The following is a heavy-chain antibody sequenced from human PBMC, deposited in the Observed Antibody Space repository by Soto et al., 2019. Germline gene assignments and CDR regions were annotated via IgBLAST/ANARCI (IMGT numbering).Heavy chain of an antibody. CDR2: IYTGGST. Sequence: PGGSLRLSCAASGFTVSSNYMSWVRQAPGKGLEWVSVIYTGGSTYYADSVKGRFTISRDNSKNTLYLQMNSLRAEDTAVYYCERDRIAVAGTYFEYWGHGTLVTVSS. CDR1: GFTVSSNY. D-gene: IGHD6-19*01. V-gene: IGHV3-66*01. CDR3: ERDRIAVAGTYFEY. J-gene: IGHJ4*01.